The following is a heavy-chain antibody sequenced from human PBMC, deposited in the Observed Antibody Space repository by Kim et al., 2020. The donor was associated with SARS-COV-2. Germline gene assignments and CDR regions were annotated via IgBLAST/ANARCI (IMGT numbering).Heavy chain of an antibody. Sequence: GGSLRLSCAASGFTFSSYWMSWVRQAPGKGLEWVANIKQDGSEKYYVDSVKGRFTISRDNAKNSLYLQMNSLRAEDTAVYYCARGTITMVRGVIQDWGQGTLVTVSS. J-gene: IGHJ1*01. CDR1: GFTFSSYW. V-gene: IGHV3-7*04. CDR3: ARGTITMVRGVIQD. D-gene: IGHD3-10*01. CDR2: IKQDGSEK.